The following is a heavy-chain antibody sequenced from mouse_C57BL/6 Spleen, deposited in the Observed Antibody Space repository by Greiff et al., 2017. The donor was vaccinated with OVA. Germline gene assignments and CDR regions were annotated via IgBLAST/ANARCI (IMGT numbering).Heavy chain of an antibody. CDR2: IWGDGGT. Sequence: QVQLQQSGPGLVAPSQCLSISCTVSGFSLTSYGVSWVRQPPGKGLEWLGDIWGDGGTTHHSALISRLGIRKDNTKSQVFLKLNSLQTDDTATYYCAKDYYGSSDGNFDVWGTGTTVTVSS. D-gene: IGHD1-1*01. CDR3: AKDYYGSSDGNFDV. J-gene: IGHJ1*03. V-gene: IGHV2-3*01. CDR1: GFSLTSYG.